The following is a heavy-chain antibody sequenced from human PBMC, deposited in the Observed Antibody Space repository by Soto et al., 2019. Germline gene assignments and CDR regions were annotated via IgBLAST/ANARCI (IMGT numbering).Heavy chain of an antibody. CDR2: INHSGST. CDR3: ARAVRITMVRGPSRRGRWFDP. Sequence: QVQLQQWGAGLLKPSETLSLTCAVYGGSFSGYYWSWIRQPPGKGLEWIGEINHSGSTNYNPSLKSRVTISVDTSKNQFSLKLSSVTAADTAVYYCARAVRITMVRGPSRRGRWFDPWGQGTLVTVSS. V-gene: IGHV4-34*01. J-gene: IGHJ5*02. CDR1: GGSFSGYY. D-gene: IGHD3-10*01.